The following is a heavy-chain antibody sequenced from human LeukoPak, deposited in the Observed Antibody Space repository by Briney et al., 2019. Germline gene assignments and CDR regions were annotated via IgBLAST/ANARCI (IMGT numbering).Heavy chain of an antibody. CDR2: ISYDGSNK. V-gene: IGHV3-30-3*01. CDR1: GFTFSSYA. CDR3: ARGGGSGWSMGPRY. Sequence: QPGGSLRLSCAASGFTFSSYAMHWVRQAPGKGLEWVAVISYDGSNKYYADSVKGRFTISRDNSKNTLYLQMNSLRAEDTAVYYCARGGGSGWSMGPRYWGQGTLVTVSS. D-gene: IGHD6-19*01. J-gene: IGHJ4*02.